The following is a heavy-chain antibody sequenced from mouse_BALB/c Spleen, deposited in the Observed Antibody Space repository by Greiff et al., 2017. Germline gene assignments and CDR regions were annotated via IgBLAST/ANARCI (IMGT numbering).Heavy chain of an antibody. CDR3: ARKGNGNYGWLAD. CDR1: GYSITSDYA. Sequence: VQLKESGPGLVKPSQSLSLTCTVTGYSITSDYAWNWIRQFPGNKLEWMGYISYSGSTSYNPSLKSRISITRDTSKNQFFLQLNSVTTEDTATYYCARKGNGNYGWLADWGQGTLVTVSA. J-gene: IGHJ3*01. CDR2: ISYSGST. D-gene: IGHD2-1*01. V-gene: IGHV3-2*02.